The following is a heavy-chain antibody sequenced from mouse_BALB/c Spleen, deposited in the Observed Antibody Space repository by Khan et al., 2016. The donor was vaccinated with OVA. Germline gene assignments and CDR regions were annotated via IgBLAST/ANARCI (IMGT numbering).Heavy chain of an antibody. CDR1: GYTFTSFG. D-gene: IGHD2-14*01. J-gene: IGHJ4*01. V-gene: IGHV9-3-1*01. Sequence: QIQLVQSGPELKQPGETVKISCKASGYTFTSFGMNWVKQSPGKGLKWMGFINTYTGQPTYADDFKGRFAFSLETSASTAYLQINNLKNGDTSTYFCARVGYSGTMDYWGQGTSVTVSS. CDR3: ARVGYSGTMDY. CDR2: INTYTGQP.